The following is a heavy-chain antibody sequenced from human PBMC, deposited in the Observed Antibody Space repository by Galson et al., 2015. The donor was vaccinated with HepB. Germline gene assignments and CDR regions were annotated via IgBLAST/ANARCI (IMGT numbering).Heavy chain of an antibody. J-gene: IGHJ5*02. CDR1: GFTFSSYS. Sequence: SLRLSCAASGFTFSSYSMNWVRQAPGKGLEWVSYISSSSSTIYYADSVKGRFTISRGNAKNSLYLQMNSLRAEDTAVYYCASFRWFDPWGQGTLVTVSS. CDR2: ISSSSSTI. CDR3: ASFRWFDP. V-gene: IGHV3-48*01.